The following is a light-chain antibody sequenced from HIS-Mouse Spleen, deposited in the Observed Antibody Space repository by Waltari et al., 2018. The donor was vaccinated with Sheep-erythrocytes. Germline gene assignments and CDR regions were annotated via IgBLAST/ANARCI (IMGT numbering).Light chain of an antibody. CDR1: SSDVGGYNY. J-gene: IGLJ2*01. Sequence: QSALTQPRSVSGSPGQSVTISCTGTSSDVGGYNYVSWYQQYPGKAPKLMIYDVSKRPSGVPDRFSGSKSGNTASLTISGTQAMDEADYYCQAWDSSTVVFGGGTKLTVL. CDR2: DVS. V-gene: IGLV2-11*01. CDR3: QAWDSSTVV.